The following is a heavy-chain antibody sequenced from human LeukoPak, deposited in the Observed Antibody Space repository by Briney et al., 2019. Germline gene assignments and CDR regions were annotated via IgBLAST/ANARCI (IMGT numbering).Heavy chain of an antibody. CDR3: ARRTPFYYDSSGYYYFDY. Sequence: SETLSLTCAVSGYSISGGYYWGWIRQPPGKGLEWIGSIYHSGSTYYNPSLKSRVTISVDTSKNQFSLKLSSVTAADTAVYYCARRTPFYYDSSGYYYFDYWGQGTLVTVSS. J-gene: IGHJ4*02. CDR2: IYHSGST. CDR1: GYSISGGYY. D-gene: IGHD3-22*01. V-gene: IGHV4-38-2*01.